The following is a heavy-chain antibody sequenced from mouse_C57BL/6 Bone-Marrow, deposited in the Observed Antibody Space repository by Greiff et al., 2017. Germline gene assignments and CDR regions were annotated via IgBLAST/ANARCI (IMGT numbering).Heavy chain of an antibody. Sequence: EVQLVESGAELVKPGASVKLSCTASGFNIKDYYIHWVKQRTEQGLEWIGRIDPEDGETKYAPKFQDKATITAATSSNTAYLQLSSLTSEDTAVYYCTISLIYYGNNYWGQGTTLTVSS. CDR1: GFNIKDYY. J-gene: IGHJ2*01. V-gene: IGHV14-2*01. CDR3: TISLIYYGNNY. D-gene: IGHD1-1*01. CDR2: IDPEDGET.